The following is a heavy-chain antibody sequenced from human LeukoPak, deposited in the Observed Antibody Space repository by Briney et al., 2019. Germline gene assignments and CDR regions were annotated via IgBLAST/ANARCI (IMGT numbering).Heavy chain of an antibody. D-gene: IGHD3-16*01. Sequence: ASVKVSCKASGYTFTGYYMHWVRQAPGQGPEWMGWINPNSGGTNYAQKFQGRVTMTRDTSISTAYMELSRLRSDDTAVYYCARETLGGVGAFDIWGQGTMVTVSS. CDR3: ARETLGGVGAFDI. CDR1: GYTFTGYY. J-gene: IGHJ3*02. V-gene: IGHV1-2*02. CDR2: INPNSGGT.